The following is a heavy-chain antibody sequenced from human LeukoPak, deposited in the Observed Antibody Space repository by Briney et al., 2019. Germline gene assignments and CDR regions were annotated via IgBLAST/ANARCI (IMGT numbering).Heavy chain of an antibody. J-gene: IGHJ5*02. CDR1: GGSFSGYY. D-gene: IGHD6-6*01. CDR2: INHSGST. V-gene: IGHV4-34*01. CDR3: ARVGRIAARLNWFDP. Sequence: SETLSLTCAVYGGSFSGYYWSWIRQPPGKGLEWIGEINHSGSTNYNPSLKSRVTISVDTSKNTFSLKLSSVTAADTAVYYCARVGRIAARLNWFDPWGQGTLVTVSS.